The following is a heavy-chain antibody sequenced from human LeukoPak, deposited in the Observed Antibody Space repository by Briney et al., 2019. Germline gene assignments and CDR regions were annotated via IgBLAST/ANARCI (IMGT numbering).Heavy chain of an antibody. CDR2: ISYDGSYK. CDR3: NIVVVPAVHNWFDP. J-gene: IGHJ5*02. Sequence: PGRSLRLSCAASGFTFSSYAMHWVRQAPGKGLEWVAVISYDGSYKYYADSVKGRFTISRDNSKNTLYLQMNSLRAEDTAVYYCNIVVVPAVHNWFDPWGQGTLVTVSS. CDR1: GFTFSSYA. V-gene: IGHV3-30-3*01. D-gene: IGHD2-2*01.